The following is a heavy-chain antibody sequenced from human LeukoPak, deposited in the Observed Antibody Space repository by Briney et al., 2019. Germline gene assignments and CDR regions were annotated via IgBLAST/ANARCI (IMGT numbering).Heavy chain of an antibody. CDR1: GYTFTSYY. CDR2: INPSGGST. Sequence: ASVKVSCKASGYTFTSYYMHWVRQAPGQGLEWMGIINPSGGSTSYAQKFQGRVTMTRDTSTSTVHMELSSLRSEDTAVYYCARDVAVAGAEYYFDYWGQGTLVTVSS. J-gene: IGHJ4*02. V-gene: IGHV1-46*01. CDR3: ARDVAVAGAEYYFDY. D-gene: IGHD6-19*01.